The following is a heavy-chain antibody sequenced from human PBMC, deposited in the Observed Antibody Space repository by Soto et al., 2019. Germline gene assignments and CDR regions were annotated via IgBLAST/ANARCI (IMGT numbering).Heavy chain of an antibody. D-gene: IGHD3-16*01. CDR1: RFNFSNYN. Sequence: EVQLLESGGGLVQPGGSVRLSCSASRFNFSNYNMNWVRQAPGKGLEWVSVIGGSGGGAYYADSVQGRFTITRDNSKNMVYLYMNSLRGDDTALYYCAKGKGDPTYYYGMDVWGQGTTVTVSS. J-gene: IGHJ6*02. V-gene: IGHV3-23*01. CDR2: IGGSGGGA. CDR3: AKGKGDPTYYYGMDV.